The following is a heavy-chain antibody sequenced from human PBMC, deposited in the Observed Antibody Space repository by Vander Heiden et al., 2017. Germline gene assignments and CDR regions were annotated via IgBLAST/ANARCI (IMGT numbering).Heavy chain of an antibody. CDR2: MNPNSGNT. V-gene: IGHV1-8*01. J-gene: IGHJ6*02. D-gene: IGHD3-3*01. CDR1: GYTFTSYD. CDR3: ARGRNYDFWSGFLYYYGMDV. Sequence: QVQLVQSGAEVEKPGTSVKVSCKASGYTFTSYDINWVRQATGQGLEWMGWMNPNSGNTGYAQKFQGRVTMTRNTSISTAYMELSSLRSEDTAVYYCARGRNYDFWSGFLYYYGMDVWGQGTTVTVSS.